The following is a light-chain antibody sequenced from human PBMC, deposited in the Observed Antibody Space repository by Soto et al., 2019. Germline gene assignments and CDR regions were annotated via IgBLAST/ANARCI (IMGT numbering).Light chain of an antibody. Sequence: DIQMTQSPSSVSASVGDTVSITCRASQGINNWLAWYQQKPGKAPQLLIYAASSLQSGVPSRFSGSGFGTDFTLTITSLQPEDFATYFCQQANNFPLSFGGGNKIEIK. CDR2: AAS. CDR1: QGINNW. V-gene: IGKV1-12*01. J-gene: IGKJ4*01. CDR3: QQANNFPLS.